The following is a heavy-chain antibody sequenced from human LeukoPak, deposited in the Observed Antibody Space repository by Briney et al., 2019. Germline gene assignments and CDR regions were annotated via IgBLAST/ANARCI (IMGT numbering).Heavy chain of an antibody. J-gene: IGHJ5*02. CDR2: IYYSGST. V-gene: IGHV4-59*11. CDR3: ASTQIIVGATDNWFDP. Sequence: SETLSLTCTVSGGSISSHYWSWIRQPPGKGLEWIGYIYYSGSTNYNPSLKSRVTISVDTSKNQFSLKLSSVTAADTAVYYCASTQIIVGATDNWFDPWGQGTLVTVSS. CDR1: GGSISSHY. D-gene: IGHD1-26*01.